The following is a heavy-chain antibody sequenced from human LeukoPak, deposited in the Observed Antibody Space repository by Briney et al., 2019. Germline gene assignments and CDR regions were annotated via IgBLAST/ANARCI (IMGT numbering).Heavy chain of an antibody. Sequence: ASVKVSCKASGGTFSSYTISWVRQAPGQGLEWMGRIIPILGIANYAQKFQGRVTITADKSTSTAYMEMSSLRYEDTAVYYCARPYYYDSSGYQDYWGQGTLVTVSS. J-gene: IGHJ4*02. CDR1: GGTFSSYT. V-gene: IGHV1-69*02. D-gene: IGHD3-22*01. CDR2: IIPILGIA. CDR3: ARPYYYDSSGYQDY.